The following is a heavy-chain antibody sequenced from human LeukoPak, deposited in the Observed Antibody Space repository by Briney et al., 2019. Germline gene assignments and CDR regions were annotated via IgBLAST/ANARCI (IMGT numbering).Heavy chain of an antibody. D-gene: IGHD2-15*01. J-gene: IGHJ4*02. CDR1: GGSISSGGYY. V-gene: IGHV4-31*03. CDR3: ARDQGYYCDN. CDR2: IYYSGST. Sequence: SETLSLTCTVSGGSISSGGYYWSWIRQHPGKGLEWIGYIYYSGSTYYNPSLKSRVTISLDTSKNQFSLKVNSVTAADTAVYYCARDQGYYCDNWGQGTLVTVSS.